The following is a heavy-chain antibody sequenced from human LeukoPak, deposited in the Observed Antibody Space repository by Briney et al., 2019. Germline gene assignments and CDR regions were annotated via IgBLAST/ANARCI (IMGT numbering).Heavy chain of an antibody. CDR2: IIPIFGTA. CDR1: GGTFSSYA. J-gene: IGHJ4*02. V-gene: IGHV1-69*06. CDR3: ARVSSGVECSDGSCYYDN. D-gene: IGHD2-15*01. Sequence: ASVKVSCKASGGTFSSYAISWVRQAPGQGLEWMGGIIPIFGTANYAQKFQGRVTITADKSTSTAYMELSSLRSEDTAVYYCARVSSGVECSDGSCYYDNWGQGTLVTASS.